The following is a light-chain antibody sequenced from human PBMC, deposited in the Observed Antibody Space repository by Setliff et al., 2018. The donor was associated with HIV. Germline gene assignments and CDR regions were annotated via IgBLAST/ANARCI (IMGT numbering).Light chain of an antibody. CDR2: GVT. Sequence: QSVLTQPASVSGSPGQSITISCTGTSSDVDGYNYVSWYQQHPGKAPKLLIYGVTSRPSGVSNRFSGSKSGNAASLTISGLQSEDESIYYCSSYTSSSTHVVFGGGTKVTVL. V-gene: IGLV2-14*03. CDR3: SSYTSSSTHVV. CDR1: SSDVDGYNY. J-gene: IGLJ2*01.